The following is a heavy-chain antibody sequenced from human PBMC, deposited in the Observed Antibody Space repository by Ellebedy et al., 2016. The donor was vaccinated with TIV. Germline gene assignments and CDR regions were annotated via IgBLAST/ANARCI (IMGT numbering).Heavy chain of an antibody. Sequence: SETLSLTXAVSGDSIPGSHWWSWIRMPPGKGLEWIGYIHDSGITNYSPSLKSRITMSLDTSKNQFSLKLSSVTAADTAIYYCAGGYIWFDYWGQGTLVTVSS. J-gene: IGHJ4*02. CDR1: GDSIPGSHW. CDR3: AGGYIWFDY. D-gene: IGHD1-1*01. V-gene: IGHV4-59*11. CDR2: IHDSGIT.